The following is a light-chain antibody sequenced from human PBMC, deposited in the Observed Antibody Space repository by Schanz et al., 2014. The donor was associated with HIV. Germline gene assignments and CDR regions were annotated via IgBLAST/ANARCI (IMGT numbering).Light chain of an antibody. J-gene: IGLJ2*01. CDR2: GNS. CDR3: CSYADRNIVL. Sequence: QSVLTQPPSVSGAPGQRVTISCTGSSSNIGAGYDVHWYQQLPGTAPKLLIYGNSNRPSGVPDRFSGSKSGTSASLAITGLQAEDEGQYYCCSYADRNIVLFGGGTKLTVL. V-gene: IGLV1-40*01. CDR1: SSNIGAGYD.